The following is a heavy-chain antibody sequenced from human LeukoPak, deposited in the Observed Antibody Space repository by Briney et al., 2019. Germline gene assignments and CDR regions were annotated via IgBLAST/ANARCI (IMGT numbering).Heavy chain of an antibody. CDR3: ARGRYYYDSSGPYFDY. V-gene: IGHV4-34*01. D-gene: IGHD3-22*01. CDR2: TNHSGST. CDR1: GGSFSGYY. Sequence: SSETLSLTCAVYGGSFSGYYWSWIRQPPGKGLEWIGETNHSGSTNYNPSLKSRVTISVDTSKNQFSLKLSSVTAADTAVYYCARGRYYYDSSGPYFDYWGQGTLVTVSS. J-gene: IGHJ4*02.